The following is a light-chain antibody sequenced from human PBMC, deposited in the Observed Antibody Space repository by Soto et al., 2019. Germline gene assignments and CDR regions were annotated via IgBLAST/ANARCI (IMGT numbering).Light chain of an antibody. CDR3: QTWGTGIHV. Sequence: QSVLTQSPSASASLGASVKLTCTLSSGHSSYAIAWHKQHPEKGPRYLMKLNSDGSHSQGDGIPDRFSGSSSGAERYLIISSLQSEGEAVYFCQTWGTGIHVFGTGTKLTVL. V-gene: IGLV4-69*01. CDR1: SGHSSYA. CDR2: LNSDGSH. J-gene: IGLJ1*01.